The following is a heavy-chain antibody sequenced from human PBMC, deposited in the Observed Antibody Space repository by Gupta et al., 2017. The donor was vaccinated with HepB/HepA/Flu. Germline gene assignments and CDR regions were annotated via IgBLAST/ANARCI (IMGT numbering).Heavy chain of an antibody. J-gene: IGHJ6*02. V-gene: IGHV3-43*02. D-gene: IGHD5-12*01. CDR2: ISGDGGST. Sequence: EVQLVESGGGVVQPGGSLRLSCAASGFTFDDYAMHWVRQAPGKGLEWVSLISGDGGSTYYADSVKGRFTISRDNSKNSLYLQMNSLRTEDTALYYCAKGEVEGGYDFHYYGMDVWGQGTTVTVSS. CDR3: AKGEVEGGYDFHYYGMDV. CDR1: GFTFDDYA.